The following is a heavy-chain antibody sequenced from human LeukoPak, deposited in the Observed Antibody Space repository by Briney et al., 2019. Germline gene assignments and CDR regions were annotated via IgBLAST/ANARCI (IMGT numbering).Heavy chain of an antibody. J-gene: IGHJ4*02. CDR1: GGSFSGYY. CDR2: INHSGST. Sequence: SETLSLTCAVYGGSFSGYYWSWIRQPPGKGLEWIGEINHSGSTNYNPSLKSRVTISVDTSKNQFSLKLSSVTAADTAVYYCARGDRGNYFDYWGQGTLVTVSP. CDR3: ARGDRGNYFDY. V-gene: IGHV4-34*01. D-gene: IGHD3-16*01.